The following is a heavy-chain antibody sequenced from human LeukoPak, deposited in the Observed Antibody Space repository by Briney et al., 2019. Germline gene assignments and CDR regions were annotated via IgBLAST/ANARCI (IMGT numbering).Heavy chain of an antibody. D-gene: IGHD1-26*01. Sequence: PGGSLRLSCAGSGFNFSTYEMNWVRQAPGKGLEWLSYISSRGSSIYYADSVKGRFTISRDNAKNTLYLQMNSLRAEDTAVYYCARDLSGRYYGDYWGQGTLVTVSS. J-gene: IGHJ4*02. CDR2: ISSRGSSI. CDR3: ARDLSGRYYGDY. V-gene: IGHV3-48*03. CDR1: GFNFSTYE.